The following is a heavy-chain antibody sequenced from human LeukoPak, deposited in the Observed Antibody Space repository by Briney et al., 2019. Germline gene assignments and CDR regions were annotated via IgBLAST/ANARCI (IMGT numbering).Heavy chain of an antibody. CDR3: ARDMGTVTTSLADY. CDR1: GFTLSSYG. V-gene: IGHV3-33*01. Sequence: GGSLRLSCAASGFTLSSYGMHWVRQAPGKGLEWVAVIWYDGSNKYYADSVKGRFTISRDNSKNTLYLQMNSLRAEDTAVYYCARDMGTVTTSLADYWGQGTLVTVSS. J-gene: IGHJ4*02. CDR2: IWYDGSNK. D-gene: IGHD4-17*01.